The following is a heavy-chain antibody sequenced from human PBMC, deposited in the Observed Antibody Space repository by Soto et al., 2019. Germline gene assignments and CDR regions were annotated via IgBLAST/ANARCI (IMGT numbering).Heavy chain of an antibody. CDR2: IYYSGST. CDR3: ARAGTAATPHFDY. D-gene: IGHD2-15*01. J-gene: IGHJ4*02. V-gene: IGHV4-30-4*01. Sequence: SETLSLTCTVSGGSISSGDYYWSGIRQPPGKGLEWIGYIYYSGSTYYNPSLKSRVTISVDTSKNQFSLKLSSVTAADTAVYYCARAGTAATPHFDYWGQGTLVTVSS. CDR1: GGSISSGDYY.